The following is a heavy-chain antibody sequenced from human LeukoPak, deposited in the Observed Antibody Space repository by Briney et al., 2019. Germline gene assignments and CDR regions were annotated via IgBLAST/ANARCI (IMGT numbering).Heavy chain of an antibody. Sequence: TLSLTCTVSGGSISSGGYYWSWIRQHPGKGLEWIGYIYYSGSTYYNPSLKSRVTISVDTSKNQFSLKLSSVTAADTAVYYCARDNPDYGIDYWGQGTLVTVSS. CDR3: ARDNPDYGIDY. CDR2: IYYSGST. CDR1: GGSISSGGYY. D-gene: IGHD4-17*01. V-gene: IGHV4-31*03. J-gene: IGHJ4*02.